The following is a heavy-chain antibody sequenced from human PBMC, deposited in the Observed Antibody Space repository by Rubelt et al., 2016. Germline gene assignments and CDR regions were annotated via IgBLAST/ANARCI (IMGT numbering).Heavy chain of an antibody. CDR2: ISSSGSTI. V-gene: IGHV3-48*03. CDR1: GFTFSSYE. Sequence: EVQLVESGGGLVQPGGSLRLSCAASGFTFSSYEMNWVRQAPGKGLEWVSYISSSGSTIYYADSLKGRVTISRGNAKCSLYRQRNGLRAEDTAVYDCAGSDIVATITDYWGQGTLVTVSS. J-gene: IGHJ4*02. D-gene: IGHD5-12*01. CDR3: AGSDIVATITDY.